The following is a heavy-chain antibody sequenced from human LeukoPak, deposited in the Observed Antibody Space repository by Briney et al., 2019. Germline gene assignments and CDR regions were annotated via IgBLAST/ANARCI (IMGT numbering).Heavy chain of an antibody. CDR1: GFTFSSYN. V-gene: IGHV3-21*01. CDR2: ISSSSHYI. J-gene: IGHJ4*02. D-gene: IGHD3-10*01. Sequence: GGSLRLSCAASGFTFSSYNMNWVRQAPGKGLEWVSSISSSSHYIYHADSVKGRFTISRDNAKNSLYLQMNSLRAEDTAVYYCARENRFGYVDYWGQGTLVTVSS. CDR3: ARENRFGYVDY.